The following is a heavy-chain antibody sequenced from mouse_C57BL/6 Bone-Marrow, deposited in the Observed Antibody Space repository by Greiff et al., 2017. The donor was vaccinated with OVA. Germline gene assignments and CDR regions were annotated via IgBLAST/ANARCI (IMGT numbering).Heavy chain of an antibody. CDR1: GFTFSSYG. CDR2: ISSGGSYT. CDR3: ARHHGDY. Sequence: EVMLVESGGDLVKPGGSLKLSCAASGFTFSSYGMSWVRQTPDKRLEWVATISSGGSYTYYPDSVQGRFTISRDNAKNTLYLQMSSLKSEDTAMYYCARHHGDYWGQGTTLTVSS. V-gene: IGHV5-6*01. J-gene: IGHJ2*01.